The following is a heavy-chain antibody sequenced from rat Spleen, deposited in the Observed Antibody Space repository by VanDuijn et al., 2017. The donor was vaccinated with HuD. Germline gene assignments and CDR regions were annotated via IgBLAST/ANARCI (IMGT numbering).Heavy chain of an antibody. V-gene: IGHV5-19*01. CDR3: TREGNSGYDY. D-gene: IGHD4-3*01. CDR2: ISPSGATT. Sequence: EVQLVESDGGLVQPGRSLKLSCAASGFIFSNDGMAWVRQTPTKGLEWVTSISPSGATTNYRDSVKGRFTISRDNARGTLYLQMDSLRSEDTATYYCTREGNSGYDYWGQGVMVTVSS. CDR1: GFIFSNDG. J-gene: IGHJ2*01.